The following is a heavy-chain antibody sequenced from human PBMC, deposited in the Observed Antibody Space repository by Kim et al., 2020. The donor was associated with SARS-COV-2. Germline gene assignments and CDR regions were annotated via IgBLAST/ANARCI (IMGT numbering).Heavy chain of an antibody. CDR1: GGTFSSYA. CDR2: IIPIFGTA. J-gene: IGHJ6*02. CDR3: ARGASSGWHNYYYYGMDV. V-gene: IGHV1-69*13. Sequence: SVKVSCKASGGTFSSYAISWVRQAPGQGLEWMGGIIPIFGTANYAQKFQGRVTITADESTSTAYMELSSLRSEDTAVYYCARGASSGWHNYYYYGMDVWGQGTTVTVSS. D-gene: IGHD6-19*01.